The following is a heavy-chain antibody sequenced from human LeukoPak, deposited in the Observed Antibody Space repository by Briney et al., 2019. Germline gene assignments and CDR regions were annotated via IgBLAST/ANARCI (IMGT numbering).Heavy chain of an antibody. CDR2: ISTSGEYK. Sequence: GGSLRLSCAASGFTFSTFAMSWIRQAPGKGLEWVSAISTSGEYKYYGDSVKGRFTISRDNSQDTLYLQMNSLRVEDTAIYYCARSRTDNSREGIDYWGQGALVTVS. CDR1: GFTFSTFA. D-gene: IGHD1-1*01. CDR3: ARSRTDNSREGIDY. V-gene: IGHV3-23*01. J-gene: IGHJ4*02.